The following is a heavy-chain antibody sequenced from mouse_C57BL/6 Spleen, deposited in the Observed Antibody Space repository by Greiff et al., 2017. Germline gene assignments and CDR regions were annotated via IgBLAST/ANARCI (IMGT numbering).Heavy chain of an antibody. V-gene: IGHV1-74*01. Sequence: QVQLKQPGAELVKPGASVKVSCKASGYTFTSYWMHWVKQRPGQGLEWIGRIHPSDSATNYNQKFKGKATLTVDKSSSTAYMQLSSLTSEDSAVYYCAILTGPDAMDYWGQGTSVTVSS. CDR1: GYTFTSYW. D-gene: IGHD4-1*01. CDR2: IHPSDSAT. CDR3: AILTGPDAMDY. J-gene: IGHJ4*01.